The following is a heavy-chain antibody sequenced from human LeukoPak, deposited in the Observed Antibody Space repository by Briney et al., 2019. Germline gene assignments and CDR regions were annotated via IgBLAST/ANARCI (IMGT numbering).Heavy chain of an antibody. J-gene: IGHJ1*01. V-gene: IGHV3-53*01. Sequence: PAGGSLRLSCAASGFTVNTNHMHWVRQAPGKGLEWVSTFYNGGSIYYLDSVKGRFTISRDSFKNTLYLQMNSLRVEDTAFYYCATPVVGLSYDEHFQHWGQGTLVTVSS. CDR3: ATPVVGLSYDEHFQH. D-gene: IGHD2-15*01. CDR2: FYNGGSI. CDR1: GFTVNTNH.